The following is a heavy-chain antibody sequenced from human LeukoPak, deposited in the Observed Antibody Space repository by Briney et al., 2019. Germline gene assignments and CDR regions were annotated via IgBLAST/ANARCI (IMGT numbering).Heavy chain of an antibody. V-gene: IGHV3-7*01. CDR2: IKEDGSEK. D-gene: IGHD3-9*01. Sequence: GGSLRLSCAASGFTFSKDWMAWVRQAPGKGLEWVANIKEDGSEKFYVDSVRGRFTISRDNAKSSLYLQMNSLRAEDTGVYYCARYSDIFIGDSFDIWGQGTKVTVSS. J-gene: IGHJ3*02. CDR1: GFTFSKDW. CDR3: ARYSDIFIGDSFDI.